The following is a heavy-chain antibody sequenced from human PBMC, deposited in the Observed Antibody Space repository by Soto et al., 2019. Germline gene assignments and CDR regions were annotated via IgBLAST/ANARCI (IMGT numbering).Heavy chain of an antibody. V-gene: IGHV4-59*01. CDR2: IYYSGST. CDR3: ARDPTIYPDFWSGYPGAEYYGMDV. CDR1: GGSISSYY. D-gene: IGHD3-3*01. Sequence: PSETLSLTCTVSGGSISSYYWSWIRQPPGKGLEWIGYIYYSGSTNYNPSLKSRVTISVDTSKNQFSLKLSSVTAADTAVYYCARDPTIYPDFWSGYPGAEYYGMDVWGQGTTVTVS. J-gene: IGHJ6*02.